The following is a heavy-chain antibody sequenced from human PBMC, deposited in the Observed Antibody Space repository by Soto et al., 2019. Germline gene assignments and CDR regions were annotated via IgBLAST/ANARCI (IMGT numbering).Heavy chain of an antibody. Sequence: ASVKVSCKASSYTFNTFGISWVRQAPGQGLEWMGWISAQKGNTNYAQSLQGRLTMTIATSTSTAYMELRSLRSDDTAVYYCAGYRSSSYDAFDIWGQGTMVTVSS. V-gene: IGHV1-18*01. J-gene: IGHJ3*02. CDR1: SYTFNTFG. CDR2: ISAQKGNT. D-gene: IGHD6-6*01. CDR3: AGYRSSSYDAFDI.